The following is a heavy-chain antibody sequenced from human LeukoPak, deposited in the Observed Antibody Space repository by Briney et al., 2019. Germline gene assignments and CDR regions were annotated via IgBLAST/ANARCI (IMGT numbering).Heavy chain of an antibody. D-gene: IGHD4-23*01. CDR1: GFTFSSYG. Sequence: GGSLRLSCAASGFTFSSYGMHWVRQAPGKGLEWVAVIWYDGSNKYYADSVKGRFTISRDNSKNTLYLQMNSLRAEDTAVYYCARDVQGWAHGGNGEGVDYWGQGTLVTVSS. V-gene: IGHV3-33*01. CDR3: ARDVQGWAHGGNGEGVDY. J-gene: IGHJ4*02. CDR2: IWYDGSNK.